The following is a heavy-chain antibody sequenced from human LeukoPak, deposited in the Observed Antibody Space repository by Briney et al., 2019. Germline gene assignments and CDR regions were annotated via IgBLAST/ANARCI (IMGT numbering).Heavy chain of an antibody. V-gene: IGHV4-30-2*01. CDR3: ARESSGSYYNPLGYMDV. CDR2: IYHSGST. CDR1: GGSISSGGYS. D-gene: IGHD3-10*01. Sequence: SETLSLTCAVSGGSISSGGYSWSWIRQPPGKGLEWIGYIYHSGSTYYNPSLKSRVTISVATSKNQFSLKLSSVTAADTAVYYCARESSGSYYNPLGYMDVWGKGTTVTVSS. J-gene: IGHJ6*03.